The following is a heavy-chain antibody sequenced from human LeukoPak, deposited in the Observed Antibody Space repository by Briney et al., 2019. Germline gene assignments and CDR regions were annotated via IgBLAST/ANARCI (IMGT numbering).Heavy chain of an antibody. D-gene: IGHD2-2*02. Sequence: SETLSLTCTVSGGSISGYYWSWIRQPPGKGLEWIGYIRYSGTTNYSPSLKSRVTISVDTSKNQFSLKLSSVTAADTAVYYCARLTRYPPRGAFDIWGQGTMVTVSS. CDR2: IRYSGTT. CDR3: ARLTRYPPRGAFDI. J-gene: IGHJ3*02. V-gene: IGHV4-59*01. CDR1: GGSISGYY.